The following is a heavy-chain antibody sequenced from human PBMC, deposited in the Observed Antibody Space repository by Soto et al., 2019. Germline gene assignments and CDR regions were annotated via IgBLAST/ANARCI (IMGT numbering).Heavy chain of an antibody. CDR3: ARDMLGPNYYYYGMDV. V-gene: IGHV3-30-3*01. D-gene: IGHD2-8*01. Sequence: SLRLSCAASGFTFSSYAMHWVRQAPGKGLEWVAVISYDGSNKYYADSVKGRFTISRDNSKNTLYLQMNSLRAEDTAVYYCARDMLGPNYYYYGMDVWGQGTTVTVSS. CDR2: ISYDGSNK. J-gene: IGHJ6*02. CDR1: GFTFSSYA.